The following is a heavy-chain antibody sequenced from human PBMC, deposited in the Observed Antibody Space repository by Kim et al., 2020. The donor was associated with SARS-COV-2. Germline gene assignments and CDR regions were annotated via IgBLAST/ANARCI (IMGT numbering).Heavy chain of an antibody. J-gene: IGHJ5*02. CDR2: ISYNGRYQ. CDR3: VREITGYYGAS. V-gene: IGHV3-30*04. Sequence: GGSLRLSCAASGFSFSQFAMYWVRQAPGGGLEWVALISYNGRYQYYADSVKGRFTISREDSKNTLFLQMNSLRAEDTALYYCVREITGYYGASWGQGTL. CDR1: GFSFSQFA. D-gene: IGHD3-3*01.